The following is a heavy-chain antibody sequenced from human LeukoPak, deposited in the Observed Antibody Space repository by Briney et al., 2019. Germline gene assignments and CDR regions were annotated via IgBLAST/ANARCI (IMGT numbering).Heavy chain of an antibody. CDR3: ARVGIVGATNDFDY. CDR2: LSAYNGNT. J-gene: IGHJ4*02. D-gene: IGHD1-26*01. Sequence: ASVKVSRKASGYPFTSYGIRWVRQAPGQGLEWVGWLSAYNGNTNYAQKLQGRVTMTTDTSTSTAYMELSSLRSDDTAVYYCARVGIVGATNDFDYWGQGTLVTVSS. CDR1: GYPFTSYG. V-gene: IGHV1-18*01.